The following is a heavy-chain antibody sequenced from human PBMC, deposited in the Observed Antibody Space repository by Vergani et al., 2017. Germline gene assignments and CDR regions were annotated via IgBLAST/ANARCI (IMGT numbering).Heavy chain of an antibody. CDR2: FDPEAGET. Sequence: QVQLVQSGAEVKKPGASVKVSCKVSGYTLTELSMHWVRQAPGKGLEWMGGFDPEAGETIYAQQFQGRVTMTEETSTDTAYMELSSLGSEDTAVYYCATESSSGWHSFDYWGQGTLVTVSS. J-gene: IGHJ4*02. V-gene: IGHV1-24*01. D-gene: IGHD6-19*01. CDR3: ATESSSGWHSFDY. CDR1: GYTLTELS.